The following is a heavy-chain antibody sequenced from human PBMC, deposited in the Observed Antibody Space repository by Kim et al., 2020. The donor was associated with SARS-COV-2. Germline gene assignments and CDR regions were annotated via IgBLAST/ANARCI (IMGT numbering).Heavy chain of an antibody. CDR1: GFNFNSYT. CDR3: ARGWFGQVGDY. Sequence: GGSLRLSCAVSGFNFNSYTMDWVRQAPGKGLEWVSSITVSSTHIYYADSVKGRYTISRDNGRNSVYLNMDSLRVDDTAVYYCARGWFGQVGDYWGQGTRV. J-gene: IGHJ4*02. V-gene: IGHV3-21*01. CDR2: ITVSSTHI. D-gene: IGHD3-10*01.